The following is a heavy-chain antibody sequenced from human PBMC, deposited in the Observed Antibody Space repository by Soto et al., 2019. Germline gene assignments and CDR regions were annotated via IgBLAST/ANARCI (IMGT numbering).Heavy chain of an antibody. Sequence: QVRLVQSEAEVKKPGSSVKVSCKASGGSFSNNAISWVRQAPGQGLEWMGVIILPFGTPNYAQTFQARVTITADESMTTAYMELSGLRSEDTAVYYCARGPDYEGYFDYWGRGTLVTVSS. CDR3: ARGPDYEGYFDY. CDR1: GGSFSNNA. D-gene: IGHD4-17*01. CDR2: IILPFGTP. V-gene: IGHV1-69*12. J-gene: IGHJ4*02.